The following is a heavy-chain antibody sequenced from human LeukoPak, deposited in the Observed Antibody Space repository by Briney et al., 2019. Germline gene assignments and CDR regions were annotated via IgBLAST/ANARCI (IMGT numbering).Heavy chain of an antibody. V-gene: IGHV1-46*01. CDR2: INPSGGST. CDR1: GYTFTSYY. D-gene: IGHD4-11*01. J-gene: IGHJ5*02. CDR3: ARARTTVTPFDP. Sequence: ASVKVSCKASGYTFTSYYMHWVRQAPGQGLEWMGIINPSGGSTSYAQKFQGRVTMTRDMSTSTVYMELSSLRSEDTAVYYCARARTTVTPFDPWGQGTLVTVSS.